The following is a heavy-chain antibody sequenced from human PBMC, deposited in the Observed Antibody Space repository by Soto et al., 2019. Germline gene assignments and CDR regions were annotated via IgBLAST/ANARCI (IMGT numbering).Heavy chain of an antibody. D-gene: IGHD6-6*01. Sequence: QVQLQESGPGLVKPSETLSLTCTVSGGSVSSGSYYWSWIRQPPGKGLEWIGYIYHSGSTYYNPSLKSRVTISVDRSKNQFSLKLSSVTAADTAVYYCARGGKGSSSIYYFDYWGQGTLVTVSS. CDR1: GGSVSSGSYY. CDR2: IYHSGST. J-gene: IGHJ4*02. CDR3: ARGGKGSSSIYYFDY. V-gene: IGHV4-61*01.